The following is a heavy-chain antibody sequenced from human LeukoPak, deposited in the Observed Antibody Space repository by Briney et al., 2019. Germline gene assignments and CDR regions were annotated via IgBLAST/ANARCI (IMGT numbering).Heavy chain of an antibody. D-gene: IGHD4-17*01. CDR1: GGTFSSYA. J-gene: IGHJ6*02. CDR2: IIPIFGTA. V-gene: IGHV1-69*13. CDR3: ARDLTITVTNQYYYYGMDV. Sequence: ASVKVSCKASGGTFSSYAISWVRQAPGQGLEWMGGIIPIFGTANYAQKFQGRVTITADESTSTAYMELSSLRSEDTAVYYCARDLTITVTNQYYYYGMDVWGQGTTVTVSS.